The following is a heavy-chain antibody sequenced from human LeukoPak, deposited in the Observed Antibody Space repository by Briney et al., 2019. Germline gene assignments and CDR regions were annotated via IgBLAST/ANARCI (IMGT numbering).Heavy chain of an antibody. D-gene: IGHD5-12*01. J-gene: IGHJ3*02. CDR3: ARHQEVEMATNDAFDI. CDR1: GGSISSYY. Sequence: SETLSLTCTVSGGSISSYYWSWIRQPPGKGLEWIGYIYYSGSTNYNPSLKSRVTISVDTSKNQFSLKLSSVTAAHTAVYYCARHQEVEMATNDAFDIWGQGTMVTVSS. V-gene: IGHV4-59*08. CDR2: IYYSGST.